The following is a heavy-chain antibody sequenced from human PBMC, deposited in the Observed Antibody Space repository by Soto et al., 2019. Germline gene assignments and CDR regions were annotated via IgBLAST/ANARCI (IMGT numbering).Heavy chain of an antibody. CDR2: MYYDGNT. Sequence: QLQLQESGPGLVKPSETLSLTCSVSGGSISNSIYYWGWIRQPPGKGLEWIGSMYYDGNTYYNPSLKSRVTLSVDTSKNQFSLKLNSVTAADTALYYCARMGYDSRGWDVYWGQGTLVTVSS. J-gene: IGHJ4*02. CDR3: ARMGYDSRGWDVY. V-gene: IGHV4-39*01. CDR1: GGSISNSIYY. D-gene: IGHD3-22*01.